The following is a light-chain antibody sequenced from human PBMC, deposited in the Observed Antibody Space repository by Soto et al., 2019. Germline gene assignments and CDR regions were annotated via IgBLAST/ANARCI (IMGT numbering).Light chain of an antibody. CDR2: EVS. V-gene: IGLV2-8*01. CDR3: SSYAGSKV. CDR1: SGDVGGYNY. Sequence: QSALTQPPSASGSPGQSVTISCTGTSGDVGGYNYVSWYQQHPGKAPKLMIYEVSKRPSGVPDRFSGSKSGNTASLTVAGLQAEDEADYYCSSYAGSKVFGGVTKLTVL. J-gene: IGLJ2*01.